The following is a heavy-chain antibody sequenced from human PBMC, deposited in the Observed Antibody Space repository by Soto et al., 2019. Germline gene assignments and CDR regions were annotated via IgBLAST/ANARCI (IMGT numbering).Heavy chain of an antibody. CDR1: GFTFSTYS. J-gene: IGHJ6*04. Sequence: EVQLVESGGGLVKPGGSLRLSCAASGFTFSTYSMNWVRQAPGKGLEWVSSISGSSSYIYYADSVKGRFTISRDNAKNSQVRRINCLSTKEQAVCYCPRYNSNGSYGPCHYYGMYVWSKRTTVTVSS. CDR3: PRYNSNGSYGPCHYYGMYV. CDR2: ISGSSSYI. D-gene: IGHD3-22*01. V-gene: IGHV3-21*01.